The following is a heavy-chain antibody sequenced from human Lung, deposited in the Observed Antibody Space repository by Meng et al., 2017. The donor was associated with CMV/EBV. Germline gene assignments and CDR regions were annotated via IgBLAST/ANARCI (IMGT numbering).Heavy chain of an antibody. CDR2: IIPMRATT. V-gene: IGHV1-69*10. CDR1: GDTHSKYV. J-gene: IGHJ6*02. Sequence: SVXVSXXASGDTHSKYVTSWVRQAPGQGLEWMGGIIPMRATTNYAQTFQGRVTITADKSTATVYMELSSLRSEDTAVYFCVGSEEFYHFRSGWEWYYHYGLDVWGPGTTVXVSS. D-gene: IGHD3-3*01. CDR3: VGSEEFYHFRSGWEWYYHYGLDV.